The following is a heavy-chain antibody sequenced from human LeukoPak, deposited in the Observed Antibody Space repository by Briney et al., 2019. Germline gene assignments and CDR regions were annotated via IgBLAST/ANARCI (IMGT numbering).Heavy chain of an antibody. D-gene: IGHD3-10*01. CDR3: ARDGGSRNYWYYYIDV. J-gene: IGHJ6*03. V-gene: IGHV1-2*02. Sequence: GASVKVSCKASGYAFTGYYMHWVRQAPGQGLEWMGWINPNSGGTNYAQKFQGRVTMTRDTSISTAYMALSRLRSDDTAVYYCARDGGSRNYWYYYIDVWGKGTTVTISS. CDR1: GYAFTGYY. CDR2: INPNSGGT.